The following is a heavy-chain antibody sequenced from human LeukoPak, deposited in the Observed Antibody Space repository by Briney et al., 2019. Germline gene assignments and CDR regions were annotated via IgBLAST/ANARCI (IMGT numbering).Heavy chain of an antibody. V-gene: IGHV1-2*02. CDR2: INPNSGGT. CDR3: ARGVKDYVWGSYRTNNWFDP. CDR1: GYTFTGYY. Sequence: ASVKVSCKASGYTFTGYYMHWVRQAPRQGLEWMGWINPNSGGTNYAQKFQGRVTMTRDTSISTAYMELSRLRSDDTAVYYCARGVKDYVWGSYRTNNWFDPWGQGTLVTVSS. D-gene: IGHD3-16*02. J-gene: IGHJ5*02.